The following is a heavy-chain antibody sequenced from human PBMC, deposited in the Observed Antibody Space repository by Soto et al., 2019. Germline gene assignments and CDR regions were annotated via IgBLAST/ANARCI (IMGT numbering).Heavy chain of an antibody. Sequence: GGSLRLSCAASGFTFSSYAMSWVRQAPGKGLEWVSAISGSGGSTYYADSVKGRFTISRDNSKNTLYLQMNSLRAEDTAVYYCAKASPLDFWSGYSYYYYYYMDVWGKGTTVTVSS. CDR1: GFTFSSYA. CDR3: AKASPLDFWSGYSYYYYYYMDV. J-gene: IGHJ6*03. D-gene: IGHD3-3*01. V-gene: IGHV3-23*01. CDR2: ISGSGGST.